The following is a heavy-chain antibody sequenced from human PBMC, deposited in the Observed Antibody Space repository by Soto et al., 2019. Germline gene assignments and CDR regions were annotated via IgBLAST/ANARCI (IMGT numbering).Heavy chain of an antibody. J-gene: IGHJ5*02. D-gene: IGHD2-2*01. Sequence: QVQLVESGGGVVQPGRSLRPSCAASGFTFSSYGMHWVRQAPGKGLEWVAVISYDGSNKYYADSVKGRFTISRDNSKNTLYLQMNSLRAEDTAVYYCAKDLEMFVVVPANWFDPWGQGTLVTVSS. CDR3: AKDLEMFVVVPANWFDP. V-gene: IGHV3-30*18. CDR1: GFTFSSYG. CDR2: ISYDGSNK.